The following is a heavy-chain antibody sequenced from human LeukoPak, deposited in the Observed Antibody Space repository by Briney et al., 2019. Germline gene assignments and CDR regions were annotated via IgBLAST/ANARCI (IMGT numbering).Heavy chain of an antibody. Sequence: PSETLSLTCTVSGGSISSDYWRWIRQPAGKGLEWIGRIYASGGTNYNPSLKSRLTISVDKSKNQFSLRLSSVTAAHTAVYYCAMSVEYCSSASCYVNWFDPWGQGTLVTVSS. J-gene: IGHJ5*02. CDR1: GGSISSDY. D-gene: IGHD2-2*01. CDR3: AMSVEYCSSASCYVNWFDP. CDR2: IYASGGT. V-gene: IGHV4-4*07.